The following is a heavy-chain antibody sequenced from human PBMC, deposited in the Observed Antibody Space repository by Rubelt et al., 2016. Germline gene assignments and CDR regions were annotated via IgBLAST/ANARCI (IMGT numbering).Heavy chain of an antibody. CDR2: INHSGST. CDR3: ASGFDY. V-gene: IGHV4-39*07. Sequence: QLQLQESGPGLVKPSETLSLTCTVSGGSISSSSYYWGWIRQPPGKGLEWIGEINHSGSTNYNPSLRSRVTISVDTSKNQFSLKLSSVTAADTAVYYCASGFDYWGQGTLVTVSS. J-gene: IGHJ4*02. CDR1: GGSISSSSYY.